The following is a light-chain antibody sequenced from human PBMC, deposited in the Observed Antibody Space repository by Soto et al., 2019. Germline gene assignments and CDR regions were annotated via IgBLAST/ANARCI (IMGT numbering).Light chain of an antibody. CDR2: DVS. CDR1: SSDVGGYNY. CDR3: SSYTSSSTLLYV. Sequence: QSALTQPASVSGSPGQSITISCTGTSSDVGGYNYVSWYQQHPGKAPTLMIYDVSNRPSGVSNRFSGSKSGNTASLTISGLQAEDEADYYCSSYTSSSTLLYVFGTGTQLTFL. J-gene: IGLJ1*01. V-gene: IGLV2-14*01.